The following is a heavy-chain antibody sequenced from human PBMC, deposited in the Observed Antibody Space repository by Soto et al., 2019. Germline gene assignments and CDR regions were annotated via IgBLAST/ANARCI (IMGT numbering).Heavy chain of an antibody. D-gene: IGHD3-10*01. CDR3: ARDHRSLGDYYGIDV. CDR2: IHYTGST. Sequence: SETLSLTCSVSGDSISSSGFYWSWIRQHPGKALEWIGYIHYTGSTSYNPSLKSRLAISLDASKNQFSLSLSSATSADTAVYYCARDHRSLGDYYGIDVWGQGTTVTVSS. J-gene: IGHJ6*02. CDR1: GDSISSSGFY. V-gene: IGHV4-31*03.